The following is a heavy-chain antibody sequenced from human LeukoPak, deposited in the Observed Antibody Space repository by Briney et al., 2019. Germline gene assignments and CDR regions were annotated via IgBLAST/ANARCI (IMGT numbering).Heavy chain of an antibody. J-gene: IGHJ3*02. D-gene: IGHD4-17*01. Sequence: GGSLRLSCAASGFIFSDYYMSWIRQSPGKGLEWVSYISSSGSTIYYADSVKGRFTISRDNAKNSLFLQMNSLRAEDTAVYYCARDGATVAFDIWGQGTMVTVSS. V-gene: IGHV3-11*04. CDR2: ISSSGSTI. CDR3: ARDGATVAFDI. CDR1: GFIFSDYY.